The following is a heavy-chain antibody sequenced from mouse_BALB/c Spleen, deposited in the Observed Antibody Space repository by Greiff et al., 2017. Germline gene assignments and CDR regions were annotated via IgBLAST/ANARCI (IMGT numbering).Heavy chain of an antibody. CDR2: ISSGGST. V-gene: IGHV5-6-5*01. Sequence: DVKLVESGGGLVKPGGSLKLSCAASGFTFSSYAMSWVRQTPEKRLEWVASISSGGSTYYPDSVKGRFTNSRDNARNILYLQMSSLRSEDTAMYYCARNFDYWGQGTTLTVSS. J-gene: IGHJ2*01. CDR1: GFTFSSYA. CDR3: ARNFDY.